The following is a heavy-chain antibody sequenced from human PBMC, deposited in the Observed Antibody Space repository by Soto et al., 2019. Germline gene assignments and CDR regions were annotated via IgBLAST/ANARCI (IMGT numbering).Heavy chain of an antibody. J-gene: IGHJ6*02. CDR1: GYIFVNYG. D-gene: IGHD3-16*01. CDR2: ISPYTGNT. CDR3: VMVDNYVTPTPQDV. Sequence: QVQLVQSGDEVKKPGASVKVSCKASGYIFVNYGIAWVRQAPGQGLEWMGWISPYTGNTHSATKVQGRLTMTTDTSTRTAYMYLGSLTSDDTAVYYCVMVDNYVTPTPQDVWGQGTTVTVSS. V-gene: IGHV1-18*01.